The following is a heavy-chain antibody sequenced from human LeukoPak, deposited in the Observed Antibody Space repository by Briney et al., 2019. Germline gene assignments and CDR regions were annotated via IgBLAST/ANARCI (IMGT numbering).Heavy chain of an antibody. Sequence: ASVKVSCKASGYTFVGYYLHWVRQAPGQGLEWMAWIDPYTGNTHYAQKFQGRITVTRDTSISTAYMELSRLRSDDTAVYYCATSSYSGYDLGAPEEYYFDYWGQGTLVTVSS. V-gene: IGHV1-2*02. CDR3: ATSSYSGYDLGAPEEYYFDY. CDR1: GYTFVGYY. J-gene: IGHJ4*02. CDR2: IDPYTGNT. D-gene: IGHD5-12*01.